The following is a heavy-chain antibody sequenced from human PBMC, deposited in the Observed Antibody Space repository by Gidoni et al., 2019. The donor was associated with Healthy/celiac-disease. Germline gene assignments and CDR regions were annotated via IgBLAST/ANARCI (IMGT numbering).Heavy chain of an antibody. J-gene: IGHJ6*02. D-gene: IGHD6-13*01. CDR1: GFTFSSYW. V-gene: IGHV3-7*04. CDR3: ARDNSKGIYSSSWSHYYYYGMDV. CDR2: IKQDGSEK. Sequence: EVQLVESGGGLVQPGGSLRLSCAASGFTFSSYWMSWVRQAPGKGLEWVANIKQDGSEKYYVDSVKGRFTISRDNAKNSLYLQMNSLRAEDTAVYYCARDNSKGIYSSSWSHYYYYGMDVWGQGTTVTVSS.